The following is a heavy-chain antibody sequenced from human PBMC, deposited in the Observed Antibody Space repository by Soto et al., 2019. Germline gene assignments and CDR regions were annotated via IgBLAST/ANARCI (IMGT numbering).Heavy chain of an antibody. CDR3: VKDRAPRDGYKTQPGS. CDR1: GFTFSIYA. V-gene: IGHV3-64D*06. J-gene: IGHJ5*02. D-gene: IGHD5-12*01. Sequence: GGSLRLSCSASGFTFSIYAMHWVRQAPGKGLEYVSAVSTNGGTSYYADSVKGRFTISRDNSRNTLYLQMNSLRPEDTAVYYCVKDRAPRDGYKTQPGSWGLGTLVTVS. CDR2: VSTNGGTS.